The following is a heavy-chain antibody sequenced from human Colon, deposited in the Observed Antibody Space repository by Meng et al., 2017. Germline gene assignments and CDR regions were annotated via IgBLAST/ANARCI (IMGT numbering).Heavy chain of an antibody. J-gene: IGHJ2*01. V-gene: IGHV3-9*01. D-gene: IGHD3-10*01. CDR1: GFSYDNYA. CDR3: AKDISPGRNSYYWYFDL. CDR2: ISRDSGNV. Sequence: FVGPGFSYDNYAMHWVRQIPAQGQEWVAAISRDSGNVDYADFVQDRFTITRDNAENALYLEMNDLRLEDTAFYYCAKDISPGRNSYYWYFDLWGRGTLVTVSS.